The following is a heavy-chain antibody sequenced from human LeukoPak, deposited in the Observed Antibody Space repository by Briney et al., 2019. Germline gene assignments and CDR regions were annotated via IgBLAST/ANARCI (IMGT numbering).Heavy chain of an antibody. CDR3: ARDGSGGYGNWFDP. Sequence: GGSLRLSCAASGFTFSSYGMHWVRQAPGKGLEWVAVIWYDGSNKYYADSVKGRFTISRDNSKNTLYLQMNSLRAEDTAVHYCARDGSGGYGNWFDPWGQGTLVTVSS. CDR1: GFTFSSYG. J-gene: IGHJ5*02. CDR2: IWYDGSNK. D-gene: IGHD5-12*01. V-gene: IGHV3-33*01.